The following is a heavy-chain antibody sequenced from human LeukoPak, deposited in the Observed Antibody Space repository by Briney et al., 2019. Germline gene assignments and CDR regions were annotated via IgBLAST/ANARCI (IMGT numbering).Heavy chain of an antibody. J-gene: IGHJ3*02. CDR3: ATSSGVAYCSGGSCYSTAFDI. D-gene: IGHD2-15*01. CDR2: INPNSGGT. V-gene: IGHV1-2*06. Sequence: ASVAVSRKASGYTFTGYYMHWVRQAPGQGLEWMGRINPNSGGTNYAQKFQGRVTMTRDTSISTAYMELSRLRSDDTAVYYCATSSGVAYCSGGSCYSTAFDIWGQGTMVTVPS. CDR1: GYTFTGYY.